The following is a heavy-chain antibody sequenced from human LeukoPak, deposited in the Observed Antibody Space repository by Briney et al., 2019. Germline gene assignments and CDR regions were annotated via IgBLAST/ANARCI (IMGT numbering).Heavy chain of an antibody. CDR1: GFTFSRFG. CDR3: ATSLRPGGGNSFLLDY. J-gene: IGHJ4*02. D-gene: IGHD4-23*01. CDR2: ISYDGRTK. Sequence: PGRSLRLSCAASGFTFSRFGMHWVRQAPGKGLEWVAVISYDGRTKYYADSVKGRFTISRDNSKNTLYLQMNSLTVHDTAVYYCATSLRPGGGNSFLLDYWGQGILVTVSS. V-gene: IGHV3-30*03.